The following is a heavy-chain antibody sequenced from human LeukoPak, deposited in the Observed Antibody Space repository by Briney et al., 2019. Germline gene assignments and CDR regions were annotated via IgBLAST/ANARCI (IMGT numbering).Heavy chain of an antibody. CDR2: IIPILGIA. CDR3: ARLPSPGSGWYGGFDY. Sequence: GASVKVSCKASGGTFSSYAISWVRQAPGQGLEWMGRIIPILGIANYAQKFQGRVTITADKSTSTAYMELSSLRSEDTAVYYCARLPSPGSGWYGGFDYWGQGTLVTVSS. D-gene: IGHD6-19*01. V-gene: IGHV1-69*04. J-gene: IGHJ4*02. CDR1: GGTFSSYA.